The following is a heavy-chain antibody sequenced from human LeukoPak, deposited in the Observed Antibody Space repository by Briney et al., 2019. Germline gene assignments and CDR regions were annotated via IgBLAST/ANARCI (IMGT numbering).Heavy chain of an antibody. Sequence: GGSLRLSCAASGFTFSSYAMSWVRQAPGKGLEWVSAISGSGGSTYYADSVKGRFTISRDNSKNTLDVQVNRLGTEDTAAYYCAKGSYYDSSGSFYFDYWGQGTLVTVSS. CDR2: ISGSGGST. D-gene: IGHD3-22*01. J-gene: IGHJ4*02. CDR1: GFTFSSYA. CDR3: AKGSYYDSSGSFYFDY. V-gene: IGHV3-23*01.